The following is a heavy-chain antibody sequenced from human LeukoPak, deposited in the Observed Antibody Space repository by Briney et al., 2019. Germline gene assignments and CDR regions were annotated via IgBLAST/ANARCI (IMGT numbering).Heavy chain of an antibody. J-gene: IGHJ5*02. D-gene: IGHD6-13*01. Sequence: SETLALTCSVSGDSIIGFYWSWIRQPPGKGLEWIGFIYYSGSTIYNPSLKSRVAISIDTSKNQFSLTLTSVTAADTAMYYYARDRKGGSSTVHWLDPWGQGTLVTVSS. CDR1: GDSIIGFY. CDR3: ARDRKGGSSTVHWLDP. CDR2: IYYSGST. V-gene: IGHV4-59*01.